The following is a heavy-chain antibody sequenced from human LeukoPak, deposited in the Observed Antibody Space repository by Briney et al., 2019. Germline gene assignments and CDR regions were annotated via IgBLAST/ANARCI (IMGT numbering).Heavy chain of an antibody. D-gene: IGHD3-22*01. J-gene: IGHJ4*02. V-gene: IGHV1-69*05. CDR2: IIPIFGTA. Sequence: GSSVKVSCKASGGTFSSYAISWVRQAPGQGLEWMGGIIPIFGTANYAQKFQGRVTITTDESTSTAYMELSSLRSEDTAVYYCARVPRSLHYYDSNGYYPNWGQGTLVTVSS. CDR1: GGTFSSYA. CDR3: ARVPRSLHYYDSNGYYPN.